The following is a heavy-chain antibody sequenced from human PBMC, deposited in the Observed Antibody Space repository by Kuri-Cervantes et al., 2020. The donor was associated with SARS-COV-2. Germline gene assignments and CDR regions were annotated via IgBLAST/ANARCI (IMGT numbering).Heavy chain of an antibody. CDR2: IIPIFGTA. D-gene: IGHD1-7*01. CDR1: GGTFSSYA. J-gene: IGHJ5*02. V-gene: IGHV1-69*05. Sequence: SVKVSCKASGGTFSSYAISWVRQAPGQGLEWMGGIIPIFGTANYAQKFQGRVTITTDESTSTAYMELSSLTSEDTAVYYCASGYITGTTVAYDPWGQGTLVTVSS. CDR3: ASGYITGTTVAYDP.